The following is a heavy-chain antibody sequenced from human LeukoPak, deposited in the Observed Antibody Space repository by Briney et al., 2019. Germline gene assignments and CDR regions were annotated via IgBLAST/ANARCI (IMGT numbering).Heavy chain of an antibody. CDR2: ISSSSSYI. D-gene: IGHD3-10*01. Sequence: GGSLRLSCAASGFTFSSYSMNWVRQAPGKGLEWVSSISSSSSYIYYADSVRGRFTISRDNAKNSLYLQMNSLRAEDTAVYYCARGGSVVFDYWGQGTLVTVSS. CDR3: ARGGSVVFDY. CDR1: GFTFSSYS. J-gene: IGHJ4*02. V-gene: IGHV3-21*01.